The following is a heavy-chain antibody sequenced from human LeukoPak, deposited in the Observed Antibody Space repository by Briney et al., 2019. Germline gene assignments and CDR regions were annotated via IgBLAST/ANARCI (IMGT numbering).Heavy chain of an antibody. D-gene: IGHD3-10*01. Sequence: GGSLRLSCAASGFTFSNAWMSWVRQAPGKGLEWVGRIKSKTDGGTTDYTAPVKGRFTISRDDSKNTLYLQMNSLKTEDTAVYYCTTGAGFGELSHGYYWGQGTLVTVSS. V-gene: IGHV3-15*01. CDR1: GFTFSNAW. J-gene: IGHJ4*02. CDR2: IKSKTDGGTT. CDR3: TTGAGFGELSHGYY.